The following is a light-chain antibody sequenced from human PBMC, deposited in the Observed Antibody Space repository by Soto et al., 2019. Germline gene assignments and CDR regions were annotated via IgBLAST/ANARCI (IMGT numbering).Light chain of an antibody. V-gene: IGKV3D-15*01. CDR3: QQYNNWPRGT. J-gene: IGKJ1*01. CDR2: DAS. CDR1: QSVGKY. Sequence: ELVMTQSPATLSLSPGARATLSCRASQSVGKYLVWYQQKPGQAPRLLIYDASNRAPGIPARFSGIVSGTEFTLTISSLQSEDFAVYYGQQYNNWPRGTFGQGTKVDIK.